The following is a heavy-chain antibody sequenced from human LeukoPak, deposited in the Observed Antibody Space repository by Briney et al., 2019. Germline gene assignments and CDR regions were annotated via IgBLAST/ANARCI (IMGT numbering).Heavy chain of an antibody. Sequence: LRLSCAASGFTFSSYWMHWVRQHPGKGLEWIGYTSYRDYPDSNPSLKSRVTISLDTSKNQFSLKLRSVTAADTAVYYCVREPTQPLRFGEFHPFDNWGQGTLVTVSS. V-gene: IGHV4-31*02. D-gene: IGHD3-10*01. CDR3: VREPTQPLRFGEFHPFDN. CDR2: TSYRDYP. CDR1: GFTFSSYW. J-gene: IGHJ4*02.